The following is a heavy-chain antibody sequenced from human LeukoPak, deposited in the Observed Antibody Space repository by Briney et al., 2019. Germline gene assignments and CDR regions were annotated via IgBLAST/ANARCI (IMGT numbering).Heavy chain of an antibody. J-gene: IGHJ4*02. D-gene: IGHD6-13*01. Sequence: SETLSLTCAVYGGSFSGYYWSWIRQPAGKGLEWIGRMYTSGSTNYNPSLKSRVTISVDTSKNQFSLKLSSVTAADTAVYYCARGDSSSWYIFDYWGQGTLVTVSS. CDR1: GGSFSGYY. V-gene: IGHV4-59*10. CDR3: ARGDSSSWYIFDY. CDR2: MYTSGST.